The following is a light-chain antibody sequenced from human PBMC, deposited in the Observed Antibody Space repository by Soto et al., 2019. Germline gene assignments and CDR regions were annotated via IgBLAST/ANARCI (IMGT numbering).Light chain of an antibody. J-gene: IGLJ1*01. CDR1: SSDVGGYNY. CDR3: CSYAGSYSYV. Sequence: QSVLTQPRSVSGSPGQSVTISCTGTSSDVGGYNYVSWYQEQPGKAPKLMIHDVSKRPSGVPDRFSGSKSGNTASLTISGLQAEDEADYYCCSYAGSYSYVFGTGTTV. CDR2: DVS. V-gene: IGLV2-11*01.